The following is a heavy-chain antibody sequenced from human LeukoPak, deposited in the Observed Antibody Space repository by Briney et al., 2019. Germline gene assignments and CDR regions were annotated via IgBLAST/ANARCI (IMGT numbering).Heavy chain of an antibody. Sequence: ASVKVSCKASRYTFTDYYIHWVRQAPGQGLEWMGWVNPSSAGTHYAQKFQGRVTMTRDTSISTAYMELSRLRSDDTAVYYCSRGRRILVGDTNAGDFFDYWGQGTLVTVSS. V-gene: IGHV1-2*02. D-gene: IGHD1-26*01. CDR2: VNPSSAGT. CDR3: SRGRRILVGDTNAGDFFDY. CDR1: RYTFTDYY. J-gene: IGHJ4*02.